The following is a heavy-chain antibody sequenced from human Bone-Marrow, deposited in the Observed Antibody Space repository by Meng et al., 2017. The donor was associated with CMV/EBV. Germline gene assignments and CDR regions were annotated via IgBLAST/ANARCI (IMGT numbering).Heavy chain of an antibody. V-gene: IGHV1-69*05. J-gene: IGHJ5*02. Sequence: SVKVSCKASGGTFSSYAISWVRQAPGQGLEWMGGIIPIFGTANYAQKFQGRVTITTDESTSTAYMELSSLRSEDTAVYYCARGMRRAARFTGWFDPWGQGTLVTVSS. CDR1: GGTFSSYA. CDR3: ARGMRRAARFTGWFDP. D-gene: IGHD6-6*01. CDR2: IIPIFGTA.